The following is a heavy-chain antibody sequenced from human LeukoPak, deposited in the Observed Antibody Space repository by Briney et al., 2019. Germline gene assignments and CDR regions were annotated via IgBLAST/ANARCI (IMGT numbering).Heavy chain of an antibody. V-gene: IGHV3-21*01. Sequence: PGGSLRLSCAASGFTFSSYSMNWVRQAPGKGLEWVSSISSSSSYIYYADSVKGRFTISRDNAENSLYLQMNSLRAEDTAIYYCARPLRESGYFYFDYWGQGTLVTVSS. J-gene: IGHJ4*02. CDR1: GFTFSSYS. CDR2: ISSSSSYI. D-gene: IGHD3-3*01. CDR3: ARPLRESGYFYFDY.